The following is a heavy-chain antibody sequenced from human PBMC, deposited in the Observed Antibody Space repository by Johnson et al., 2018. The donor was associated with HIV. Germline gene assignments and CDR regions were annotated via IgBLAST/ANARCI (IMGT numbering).Heavy chain of an antibody. D-gene: IGHD3-22*01. CDR1: GFTFSSYG. CDR3: AKDGSTYYDSSGYLGEDAFEI. Sequence: QVQLVESGGGVVQPGRSLRLSCAASGFTFSSYGMHWVRQAPGKGLEWVAVIWYDGTNKYYTDSVKGRFTISRDNSKNTLFLHMNSLRAEDTAVYYCAKDGSTYYDSSGYLGEDAFEIWGQGTMVTVSS. J-gene: IGHJ3*02. V-gene: IGHV3-33*06. CDR2: IWYDGTNK.